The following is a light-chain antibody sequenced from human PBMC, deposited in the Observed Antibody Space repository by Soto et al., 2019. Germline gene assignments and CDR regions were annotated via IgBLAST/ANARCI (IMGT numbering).Light chain of an antibody. CDR3: QQYNSYSIT. CDR1: QGISSA. J-gene: IGKJ5*01. CDR2: DAS. V-gene: IGKV1-13*02. Sequence: IQLNQSPSSLSAYVGDRVTITCRASQGISSALAWYQQKPGKAPKLLIYDASSLESGVPSRFSGSGSGTEFTLTISSLQPDDFATYYCQQYNSYSITFGQGTRLEIK.